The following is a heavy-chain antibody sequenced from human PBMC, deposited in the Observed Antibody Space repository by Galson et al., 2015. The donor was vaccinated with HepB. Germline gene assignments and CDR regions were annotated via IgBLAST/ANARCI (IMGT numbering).Heavy chain of an antibody. CDR2: IYTGGET. CDR1: GFTFTYNY. CDR3: ARGYCIAGTCYLCPDY. J-gene: IGHJ4*02. Sequence: SLRLSCAASGFTFTYNYMIWVRQAPGKGLEWVSVIYTGGETDYADSVRGRFTISRDPSKNTLYLQMNSLRAEDTAVYYCARGYCIAGTCYLCPDYWGQGTLVTVSS. D-gene: IGHD2-15*01. V-gene: IGHV3-53*01.